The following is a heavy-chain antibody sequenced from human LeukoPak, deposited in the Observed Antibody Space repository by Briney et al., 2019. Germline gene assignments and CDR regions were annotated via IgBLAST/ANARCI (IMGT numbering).Heavy chain of an antibody. V-gene: IGHV3-64*01. J-gene: IGHJ4*02. CDR2: ISSNGGST. CDR3: ARACHIGEVWDYFDH. D-gene: IGHD3-16*01. CDR1: GFTFSSYA. Sequence: PGGSLRLSCAASGFTFSSYAMHWVRQAPGKGLEYVSAISSNGGSTYYANSVKGRFTISRDNSKNTLYLQMGSLRAEDMAVYYCARACHIGEVWDYFDHWGQGTLVTVSS.